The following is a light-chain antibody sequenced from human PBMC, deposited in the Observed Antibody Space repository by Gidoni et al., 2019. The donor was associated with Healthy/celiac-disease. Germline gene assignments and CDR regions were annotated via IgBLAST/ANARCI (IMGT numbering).Light chain of an antibody. J-gene: IGKJ1*01. Sequence: AIRITQSPSSLSASTGDRVTITCRASQGISSYLAWYQQKPGKAPKLLIYAASTLQSGVPSRFSGSGSGTDFTRTISGLQSEDFATYYCQQYYSYPQTFGQGTKVEIK. V-gene: IGKV1-8*01. CDR3: QQYYSYPQT. CDR1: QGISSY. CDR2: AAS.